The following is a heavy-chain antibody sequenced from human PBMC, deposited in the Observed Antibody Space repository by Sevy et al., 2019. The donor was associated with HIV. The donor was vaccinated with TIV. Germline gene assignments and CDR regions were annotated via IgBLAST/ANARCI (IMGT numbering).Heavy chain of an antibody. Sequence: SQTLSLTCAISVDSVSSNSAAWNWISQSPSRGLEWLGRTYYRSKWYNDYAVSVKSRITINPDTSKNQFSLQLNSVTPGDTGVYNCAREDWFYYYYGMDVWGQGTTVTVSS. CDR2: TYYRSKWYN. CDR1: VDSVSSNSAA. V-gene: IGHV6-1*01. J-gene: IGHJ6*02. D-gene: IGHD3-9*01. CDR3: AREDWFYYYYGMDV.